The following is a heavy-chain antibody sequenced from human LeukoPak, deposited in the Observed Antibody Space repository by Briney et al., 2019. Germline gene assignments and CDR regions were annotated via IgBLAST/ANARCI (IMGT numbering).Heavy chain of an antibody. V-gene: IGHV3-23*01. CDR3: AKGGDMVRGVYNWFDH. Sequence: SGGSLRLSCAASGFTFSSYAITWVRQAPGKGLKWVSVISAGGSAFYADSVQGRFTISRDNSKNTLYLQMNSLRAEDTAVYYCAKGGDMVRGVYNWFDHWGQGTLVTVYS. J-gene: IGHJ5*02. CDR1: GFTFSSYA. CDR2: ISAGGSA. D-gene: IGHD3-10*01.